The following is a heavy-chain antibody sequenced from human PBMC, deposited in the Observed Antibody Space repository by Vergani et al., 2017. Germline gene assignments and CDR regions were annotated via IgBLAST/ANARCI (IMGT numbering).Heavy chain of an antibody. D-gene: IGHD1-26*01. CDR3: ARGHGSYLRSGFDY. CDR2: IIPIFGTA. CDR1: GYTFTSYG. V-gene: IGHV1-69*13. J-gene: IGHJ4*02. Sequence: QVQLVQSGAEVKKPGASVKVSCKASGYTFTSYGISWVRQAPGQGLEWMGGIIPIFGTANYAQKFQGRVTITADESTSTAYMELSSLRSEDTAVYYCARGHGSYLRSGFDYWGQGTLVTVSS.